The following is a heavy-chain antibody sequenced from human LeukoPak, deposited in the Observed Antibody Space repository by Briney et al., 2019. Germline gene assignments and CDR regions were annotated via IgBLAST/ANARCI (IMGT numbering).Heavy chain of an antibody. V-gene: IGHV4-34*01. Sequence: SETLSLTCAVYGGSFSGYYWSWIRQPPGKGLEWIGYIYHSGSTYYNPSLKSRVTISVDRSKNQFSLKLSSVTAADTAVYYCARGGSGVTVYLFDYWGQGTLVTVSS. J-gene: IGHJ4*02. CDR1: GGSFSGYY. CDR2: IYHSGST. CDR3: ARGGSGVTVYLFDY. D-gene: IGHD4-4*01.